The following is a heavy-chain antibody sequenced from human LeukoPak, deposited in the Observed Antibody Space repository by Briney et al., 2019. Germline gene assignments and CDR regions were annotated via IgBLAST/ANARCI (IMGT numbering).Heavy chain of an antibody. Sequence: SGTLSLTCAVSGGSLDGSEWWNWVRQPPGKGLEWIGEIHHSGNVIYNPSLKSRVAISIDKSKNQLSLILNSVTAADTAVYYCARDSTSGSSWYFDCWGQGTLVTVSS. CDR1: GGSLDGSEW. CDR2: IHHSGNV. V-gene: IGHV4-4*02. J-gene: IGHJ4*02. D-gene: IGHD6-13*01. CDR3: ARDSTSGSSWYFDC.